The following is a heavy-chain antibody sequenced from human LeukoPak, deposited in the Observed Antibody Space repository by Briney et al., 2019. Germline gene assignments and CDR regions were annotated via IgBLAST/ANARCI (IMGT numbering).Heavy chain of an antibody. V-gene: IGHV3-23*01. CDR1: GFTFTDSA. D-gene: IGHD1-26*01. J-gene: IGHJ4*02. Sequence: GGSLRLSCAASGFTFTDSAMTWVRQAPGKGLEWVSAISTSGGDTIYTDSVKDRFTISRDNSKNTLYLQMNSLRAGDTAIYYCAKGGSYAPLDYWGQGTLVTVSS. CDR3: AKGGSYAPLDY. CDR2: ISTSGGDT.